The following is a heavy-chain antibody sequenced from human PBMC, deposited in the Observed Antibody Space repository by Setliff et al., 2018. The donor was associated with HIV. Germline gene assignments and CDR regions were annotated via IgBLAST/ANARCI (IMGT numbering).Heavy chain of an antibody. D-gene: IGHD6-19*01. CDR3: ARLGTSGWYSYFDY. Sequence: SETLSLTCTVSGGSISRGSYYWGWIRQPPGKGLEWIASIYHSGSIDYNPSLKSRVTISMDTAKSQFSLKLTSVTAADTSIYHCARLGTSGWYSYFDYWGQGILVTVSS. CDR2: IYHSGSI. J-gene: IGHJ4*02. V-gene: IGHV4-39*01. CDR1: GGSISRGSYY.